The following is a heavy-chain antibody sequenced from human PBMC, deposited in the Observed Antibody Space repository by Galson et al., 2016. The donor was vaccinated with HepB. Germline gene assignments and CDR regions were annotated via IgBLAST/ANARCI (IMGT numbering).Heavy chain of an antibody. CDR1: GLIVRSNF. V-gene: IGHV3-53*01. Sequence: SLRLSCAASGLIVRSNFMTWVRQGPGKGLEWVATIYNDGDTFYADSVKGRFSISRHNSNNILYLQMSNVTPDDTAVYYCARDGSERGRSSGSGMDVWGQGTTVTVSS. CDR2: IYNDGDT. J-gene: IGHJ6*02. CDR3: ARDGSERGRSSGSGMDV. D-gene: IGHD6-6*01.